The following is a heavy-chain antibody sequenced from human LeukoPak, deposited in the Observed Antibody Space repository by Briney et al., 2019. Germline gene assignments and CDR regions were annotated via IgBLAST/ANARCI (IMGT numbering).Heavy chain of an antibody. Sequence: ASVKVSCKASGYTFTRYGISWVRQAPGQGLEWMGWISAYNGNTNYAQKLQGRVTMTTDTSTSTAYMELRSLRSDDTAVYYCARERATYDSSGYHYYFDYWGQGALVTVSS. D-gene: IGHD3-22*01. CDR3: ARERATYDSSGYHYYFDY. CDR1: GYTFTRYG. V-gene: IGHV1-18*01. CDR2: ISAYNGNT. J-gene: IGHJ4*02.